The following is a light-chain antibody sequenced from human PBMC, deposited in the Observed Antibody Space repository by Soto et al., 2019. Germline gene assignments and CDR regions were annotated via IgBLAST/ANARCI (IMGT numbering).Light chain of an antibody. J-gene: IGLJ1*01. V-gene: IGLV2-14*03. CDR1: SSDMWGNNY. CDR3: SAFTGTTYV. CDR2: DVS. Sequence: QSALTQPASVSGSPGQSITISCTGASSDMWGNNYVSWYQHYPGKAPKLMICDVSNRPSGVSDRFSGSKSGNTASLTISGLQAEDEADYYCSAFTGTTYVFGNGTKVTVL.